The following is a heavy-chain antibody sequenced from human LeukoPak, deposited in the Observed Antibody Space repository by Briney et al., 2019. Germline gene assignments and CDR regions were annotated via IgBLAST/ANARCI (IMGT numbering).Heavy chain of an antibody. Sequence: PGGSLRLSCATSGFTFSSYWMHWVRQVPGRGLVWVSRINSDGSITDYADSVKGRFTISRDNSKNTLYLQMNSLRAEDTAIYYCAKDPNGDYVGAFDSWGQGTMVTVSS. V-gene: IGHV3-74*01. CDR2: INSDGSIT. CDR1: GFTFSSYW. CDR3: AKDPNGDYVGAFDS. D-gene: IGHD4-17*01. J-gene: IGHJ3*02.